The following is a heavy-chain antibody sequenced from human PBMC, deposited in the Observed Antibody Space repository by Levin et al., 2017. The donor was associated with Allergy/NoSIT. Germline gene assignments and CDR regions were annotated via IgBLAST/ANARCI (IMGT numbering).Heavy chain of an antibody. CDR1: GDSVSSNSAA. V-gene: IGHV6-1*01. Sequence: ASQTLSLTCAISGDSVSSNSAAWNWIRQSPSRGLEWLGRTYYRSKWYNDYAVSVKSRITINPDTSKNQFSLQLNSVTPEDTAVYYCARADNWNYGGYYYYGMDVWGQGTTVTVSS. D-gene: IGHD1-7*01. J-gene: IGHJ6*02. CDR2: TYYRSKWYN. CDR3: ARADNWNYGGYYYYGMDV.